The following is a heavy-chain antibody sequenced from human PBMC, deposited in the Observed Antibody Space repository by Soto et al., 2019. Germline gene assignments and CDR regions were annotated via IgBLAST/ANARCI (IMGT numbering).Heavy chain of an antibody. Sequence: GGSLRLSCAASGFTFSSYAMSWVRQAPGKGLEWVSAISGSGGSTYYADSVKGRFTISRDNSKNTLYLQMNSLRAEDTAVYYCAKDLRRIVVVPAAYPGDYWGQGTLVTVSS. CDR2: ISGSGGST. CDR3: AKDLRRIVVVPAAYPGDY. CDR1: GFTFSSYA. V-gene: IGHV3-23*01. J-gene: IGHJ4*02. D-gene: IGHD2-2*01.